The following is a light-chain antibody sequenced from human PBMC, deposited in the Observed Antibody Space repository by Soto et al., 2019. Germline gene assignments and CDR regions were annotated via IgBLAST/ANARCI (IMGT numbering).Light chain of an antibody. CDR2: GAS. J-gene: IGKJ5*01. V-gene: IGKV3-20*01. CDR3: QQYGRSPPIT. CDR1: QSFGSSY. Sequence: DIGLTQSPGTLSLSPGERATLSCRASQSFGSSYLAWYQQKPGQAPRLLIYGASSRATGIPDRFSGSGSATDFTLTVSRLEPEDFAVYYCQQYGRSPPITFGQGTRLEIK.